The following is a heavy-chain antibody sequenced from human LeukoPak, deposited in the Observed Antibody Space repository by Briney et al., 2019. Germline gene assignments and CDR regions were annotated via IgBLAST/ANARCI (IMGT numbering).Heavy chain of an antibody. V-gene: IGHV1-18*01. CDR1: GCTFTSYG. CDR3: ARVWVSGSYYVHNWFDP. Sequence: ASVKVSCKASGCTFTSYGISWARQAPGQGLEWMGWISAYNGNTNYAQKLQGRVTMTTDTSTSTAYMELRSLRSDDTAVYYCARVWVSGSYYVHNWFDPWGQGTLVTVSS. D-gene: IGHD1-26*01. CDR2: ISAYNGNT. J-gene: IGHJ5*02.